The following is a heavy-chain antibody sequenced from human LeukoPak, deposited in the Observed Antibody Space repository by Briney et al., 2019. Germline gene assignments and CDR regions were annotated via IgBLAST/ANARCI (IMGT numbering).Heavy chain of an antibody. CDR1: AA. J-gene: IGHJ6*02. CDR3: ARGGIFYSGMDV. V-gene: IGHV6-1*01. CDR2: TYYRSKWYN. D-gene: IGHD3-16*01. Sequence: AAWTWIXXSPSRGLECLGRTYYRSKWYNDYAVSLKSRITINPDPSKNEFSLQLDSVTPEDTAVYYCARGGIFYSGMDVWGQGTAVTVSS.